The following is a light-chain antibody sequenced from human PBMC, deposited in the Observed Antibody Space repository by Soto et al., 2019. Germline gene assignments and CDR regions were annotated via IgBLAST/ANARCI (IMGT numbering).Light chain of an antibody. CDR3: QQNGRSPT. CDR2: GAS. J-gene: IGKJ3*01. CDR1: QSVSSNY. V-gene: IGKV3-20*01. Sequence: EIVMSQSPATLSVSPGERATLSCRASQSVSSNYLAWYQQEPGQAPRLLIYGASSRATGIPDRFSGSDSASGTDFTLFISRLEPEDCGVFYCQQNGRSPTFGPGTKVDIK.